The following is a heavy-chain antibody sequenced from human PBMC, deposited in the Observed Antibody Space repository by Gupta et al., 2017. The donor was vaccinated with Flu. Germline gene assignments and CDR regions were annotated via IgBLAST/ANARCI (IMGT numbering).Heavy chain of an antibody. D-gene: IGHD1-26*01. V-gene: IGHV3-11*01. CDR2: ISSSGSTI. CDR1: GFTFSDYY. J-gene: IGHJ6*02. CDR3: ARDGEWELGRGMDV. Sequence: LSCAASGFTFSDYYMSWIRQAPGKGLEWVSYISSSGSTIYYADSVKGRFTISRDNAKNSLYLQMNSRRAEDTAVYYCARDGEWELGRGMDVWGQGTTVTVSS.